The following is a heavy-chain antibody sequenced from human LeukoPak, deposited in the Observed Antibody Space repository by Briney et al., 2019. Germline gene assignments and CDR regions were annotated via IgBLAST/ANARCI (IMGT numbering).Heavy chain of an antibody. CDR3: AKFEGQGATILD. D-gene: IGHD5-24*01. J-gene: IGHJ1*01. CDR2: VYPKNGGT. CDR1: GYTFTLYN. V-gene: IGHV1-2*02. Sequence: ASVKVSCKASGYTFTLYNIHWIRQAPGQGLEWMRYVYPKNGGTKYARKFQDRVTMTRDTPISTAYMELRNLRPDDTAVYYCAKFEGQGATILDWGQGTLVTVSS.